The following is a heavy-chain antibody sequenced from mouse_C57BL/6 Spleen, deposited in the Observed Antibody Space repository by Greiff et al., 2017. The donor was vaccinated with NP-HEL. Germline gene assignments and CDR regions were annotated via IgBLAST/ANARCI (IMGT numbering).Heavy chain of an antibody. CDR3: ARSLTGTYD. V-gene: IGHV1-15*01. J-gene: IGHJ2*01. CDR1: GYTFTDYE. D-gene: IGHD4-1*01. CDR2: IDPETGGT. Sequence: VQLQQSGAELVRPGASVTLSCKASGYTFTDYEMHWVKQTPVHGLEWIGAIDPETGGTAYNQKFKSKATLTVDKSSSTAYMQLSSLTSEDSAVYYCARSLTGTYDWGQGTTLTVSS.